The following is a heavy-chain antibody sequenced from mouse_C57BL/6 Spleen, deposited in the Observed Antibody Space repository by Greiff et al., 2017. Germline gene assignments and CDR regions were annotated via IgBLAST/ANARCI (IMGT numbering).Heavy chain of an antibody. D-gene: IGHD2-5*01. Sequence: VQLQQSGPALVKPGDSVTISCKASGYSFTGYFMNWVMQSHGKSLEWIGRINPYNGDTFYNQKFKGKATLTVDKSSSTAHMEIRSLTSEDSAVYYSARKEAYSNFWFAYWGQGTLVTVSA. CDR3: ARKEAYSNFWFAY. V-gene: IGHV1-20*01. J-gene: IGHJ3*01. CDR1: GYSFTGYF. CDR2: INPYNGDT.